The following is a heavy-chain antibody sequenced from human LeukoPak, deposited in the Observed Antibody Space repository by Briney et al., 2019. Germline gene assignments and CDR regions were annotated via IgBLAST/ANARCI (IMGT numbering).Heavy chain of an antibody. CDR3: ATVRGVERYYYYYYMDV. CDR1: GGTFSSYA. Sequence: GASVKVSCKASGGTFSSYAISWVRQAPGQGLEWMGGIIPIFGTANYAQKFQGRVAITTDESTSTAYMELSSLRSEDMAVYYCATVRGVERYYYYYYMDVWGKGTTVTVSS. J-gene: IGHJ6*03. D-gene: IGHD3-10*01. V-gene: IGHV1-69*05. CDR2: IIPIFGTA.